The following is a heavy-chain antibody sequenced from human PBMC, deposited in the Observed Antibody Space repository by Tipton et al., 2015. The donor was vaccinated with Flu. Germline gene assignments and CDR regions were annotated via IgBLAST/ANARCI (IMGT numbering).Heavy chain of an antibody. J-gene: IGHJ5*02. D-gene: IGHD2-8*02. CDR2: IYYSGTT. Sequence: TLSLTCLVSGDSINSYYWSWIRQSPGKGLEWLGHIYYSGTTTYSPSLKSRVTMSIDTSKNHFSLSLSSVTAADTAVYYCARGRGGFCTGGSCQRDNWFAPWGQGTQVTVSS. CDR3: ARGRGGFCTGGSCQRDNWFAP. V-gene: IGHV4-59*01. CDR1: GDSINSYY.